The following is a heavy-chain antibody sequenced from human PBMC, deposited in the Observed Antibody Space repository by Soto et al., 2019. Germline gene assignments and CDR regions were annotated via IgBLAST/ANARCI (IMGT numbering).Heavy chain of an antibody. CDR3: ARGYCSGGSCYTGWFDP. CDR2: ISGYNGNT. D-gene: IGHD2-15*01. CDR1: GYTFTSYG. J-gene: IGHJ5*02. Sequence: QVQLVQSGAEVKKPGASVRVSCKASGYTFTSYGISWVRQAPGQGLEWMGWISGYNGNTNYAQKLQGRVTMTKDTTTRPANIEVRSLRSDDTAVYYCARGYCSGGSCYTGWFDPWGQGTLVTVSS. V-gene: IGHV1-18*01.